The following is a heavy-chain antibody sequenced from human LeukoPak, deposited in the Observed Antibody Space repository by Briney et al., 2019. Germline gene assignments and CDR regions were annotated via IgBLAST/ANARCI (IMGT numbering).Heavy chain of an antibody. CDR3: ARVTQGDTYYYDSSGYFFDY. V-gene: IGHV3-21*01. D-gene: IGHD3-22*01. Sequence: SGGSLRLSCAASGFTFSSYSMNWVRQAPGKGLEWVSSINDNSRSIFYTDSLKGRFTVSRDNAKNSLYLQMNNLRAEDTAVYYCARVTQGDTYYYDSSGYFFDYWGQGTLVTVSS. J-gene: IGHJ4*02. CDR1: GFTFSSYS. CDR2: INDNSRSI.